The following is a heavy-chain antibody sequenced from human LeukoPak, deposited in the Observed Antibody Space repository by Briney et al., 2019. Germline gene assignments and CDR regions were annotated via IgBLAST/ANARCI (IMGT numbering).Heavy chain of an antibody. D-gene: IGHD5-12*01. CDR3: ARGGIVTTTIQIPPTDY. V-gene: IGHV3-30-3*01. Sequence: GRSLRLSCAASGFTFSSYAMHWVRQAPGKGLEWVAVISYDGSNKYYADSVKGRFTISRDNSKNTLYLQMNSLRAEDTAVYYCARGGIVTTTIQIPPTDYWGQGTRVTVSS. CDR1: GFTFSSYA. CDR2: ISYDGSNK. J-gene: IGHJ4*02.